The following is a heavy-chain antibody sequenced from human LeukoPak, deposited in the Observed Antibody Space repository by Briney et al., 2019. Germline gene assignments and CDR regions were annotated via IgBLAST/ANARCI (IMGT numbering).Heavy chain of an antibody. Sequence: GGSLRLSCAASGFTFSSYGMSWVRQVPGKGPVWLSRINPDGSSTTYADSVKGRFTISRDNAKNMLYLQINSLRVEDTAIYYCARGGKLEPTAMPTWGQGSLVVVSS. J-gene: IGHJ5*02. CDR3: ARGGKLEPTAMPT. CDR1: GFTFSSYG. V-gene: IGHV3-74*01. CDR2: INPDGSST. D-gene: IGHD2-2*01.